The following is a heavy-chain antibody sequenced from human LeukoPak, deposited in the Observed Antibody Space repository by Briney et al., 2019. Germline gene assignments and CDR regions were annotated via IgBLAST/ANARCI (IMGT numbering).Heavy chain of an antibody. V-gene: IGHV3-11*01. CDR2: ISSSGSTI. CDR1: GFTFSDYY. J-gene: IGHJ1*01. Sequence: GGSLRLSCAASGFTFSDYYMSWIRQAPGKGLEWVSYISSSGSTIYYADSVKGRFTISRDNAKNPLYLQMNSLRAEDTAVYYCARSTPEDIVVVPAAIPGYFQHWGQGTLVTVSS. CDR3: ARSTPEDIVVVPAAIPGYFQH. D-gene: IGHD2-2*02.